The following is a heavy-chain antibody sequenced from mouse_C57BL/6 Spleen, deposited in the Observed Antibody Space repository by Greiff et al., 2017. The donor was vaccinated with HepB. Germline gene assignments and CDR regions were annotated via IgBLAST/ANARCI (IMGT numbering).Heavy chain of an antibody. CDR2: ISYDGSN. J-gene: IGHJ2*01. V-gene: IGHV3-6*01. CDR1: GYSITSGYY. Sequence: EVQLQESGPGLVKPSQSLSLTCSVTGYSITSGYYWNWIRQFPGNKLEWMGYISYDGSNNYNPSLKNRISITRDTSKNQFFLKLKSVTTEDTATYYCARDYGSSHYFDYWGQGTTLTVSS. CDR3: ARDYGSSHYFDY. D-gene: IGHD1-1*01.